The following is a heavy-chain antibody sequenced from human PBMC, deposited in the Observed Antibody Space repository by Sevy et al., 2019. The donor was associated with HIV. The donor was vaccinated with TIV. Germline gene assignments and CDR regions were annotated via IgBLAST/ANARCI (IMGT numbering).Heavy chain of an antibody. Sequence: GGSLRLSCATSGFTFNVYSMYWVRQAPGKGLEWVSSISGISNYIYYADSMKGRFTVSRDNARNSLYLQMNSLRAEDTAVYYCARNNCSITNCYMGDVFDIWGQGTMVTVSS. CDR1: GFTFNVYS. CDR2: ISGISNYI. D-gene: IGHD2-2*02. CDR3: ARNNCSITNCYMGDVFDI. J-gene: IGHJ3*02. V-gene: IGHV3-21*01.